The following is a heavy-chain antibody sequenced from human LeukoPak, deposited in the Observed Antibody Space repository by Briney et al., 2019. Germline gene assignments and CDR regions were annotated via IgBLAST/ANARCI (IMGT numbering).Heavy chain of an antibody. V-gene: IGHV1-46*01. D-gene: IGHD2-15*01. Sequence: ASVKVSCKASGYTFTSYYMHWVRQAPGQGLEWMGIINPSGGSTSYAQKFQGRVTMTRDTSTSTVYMGLSSLRSEDTAVYYCARAPPEEVVCDYWGQGTLVTVSS. CDR2: INPSGGST. CDR1: GYTFTSYY. J-gene: IGHJ4*02. CDR3: ARAPPEEVVCDY.